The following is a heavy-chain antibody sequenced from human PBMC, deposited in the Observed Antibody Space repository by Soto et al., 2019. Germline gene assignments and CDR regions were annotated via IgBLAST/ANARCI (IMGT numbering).Heavy chain of an antibody. D-gene: IGHD1-1*01. CDR2: IYYSGST. CDR1: GGSISGYY. CDR3: ARQWGTDAFDI. Sequence: QVQLQESGPGLVKPSETLSLTCTVSGGSISGYYWGWIRQPPGKGLEWIGYIYYSGSTNYNPSLKSRVTISVDTSKNQFSLKLSSVIAADTAVYYCARQWGTDAFDIWGQGTMVTVSS. V-gene: IGHV4-59*08. J-gene: IGHJ3*02.